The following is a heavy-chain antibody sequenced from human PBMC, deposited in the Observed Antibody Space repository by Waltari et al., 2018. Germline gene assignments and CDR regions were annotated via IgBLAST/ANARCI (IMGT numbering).Heavy chain of an antibody. V-gene: IGHV4-34*01. CDR3: ARGASSPFDY. CDR2: INHSGST. Sequence: QVQLQQWGAGLLKPSETLSLTCAVYGGSFSGYYCSGIRQPPGKGGEWSGEINHSGSTNYNPSLKSRVTISVDTSKNQFSLKLSSVTAADTAVYYCARGASSPFDYWGQGTLVTVSS. J-gene: IGHJ4*02. CDR1: GGSFSGYY. D-gene: IGHD6-13*01.